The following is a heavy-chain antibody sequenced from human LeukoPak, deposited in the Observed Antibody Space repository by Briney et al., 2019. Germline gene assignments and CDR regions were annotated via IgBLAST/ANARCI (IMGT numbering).Heavy chain of an antibody. CDR3: ARDGEVPGIYFDL. V-gene: IGHV3-7*03. CDR1: GFMFSSHW. D-gene: IGHD2-2*01. CDR2: INQDGSQK. Sequence: GGSLRLSCAPSGFMFSSHWMSWVRQAPGKGLEWVANINQDGSQKYYMDSVKGRFTISRDNARNSLYLQMNSLRAEDTAVYYYARDGEVPGIYFDLWGQGTPVTVSS. J-gene: IGHJ4*02.